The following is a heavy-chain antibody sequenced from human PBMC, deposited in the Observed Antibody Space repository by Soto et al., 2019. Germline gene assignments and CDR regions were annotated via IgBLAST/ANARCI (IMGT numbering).Heavy chain of an antibody. CDR1: GGSISSYY. J-gene: IGHJ5*02. CDR2: IYYSGST. Sequence: SETLSLTYTVSGGSISSYYWNWIRQPPGKGLEWIGYIYYSGSTNYNPSLKSRVAISVDTSKNQFSLKLTSVTAADTAVYYCARVPSMVRGVITRFDPWGQGTLVTVSS. V-gene: IGHV4-59*01. CDR3: ARVPSMVRGVITRFDP. D-gene: IGHD3-10*01.